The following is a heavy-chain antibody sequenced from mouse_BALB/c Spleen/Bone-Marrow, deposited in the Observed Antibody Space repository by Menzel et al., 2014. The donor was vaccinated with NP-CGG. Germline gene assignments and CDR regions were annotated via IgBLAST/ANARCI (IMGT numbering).Heavy chain of an antibody. CDR3: AGDGAY. V-gene: IGHV14-3*02. J-gene: IGHJ3*01. D-gene: IGHD3-3*01. Sequence: EVHLVESGAELVKPGASVKLSCTASGSNIKDTYMHWVKQRPEQGLEWIGRIDPANGNTKYDPKFQGKATITADTSSNTAYLQLSSLTSEDTAVYYCAGDGAYWGQGTLVTVSA. CDR2: IDPANGNT. CDR1: GSNIKDTY.